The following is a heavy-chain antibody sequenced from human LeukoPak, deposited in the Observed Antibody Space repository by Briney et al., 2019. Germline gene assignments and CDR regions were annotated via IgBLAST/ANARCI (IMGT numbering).Heavy chain of an antibody. J-gene: IGHJ4*02. CDR1: GDSISSSSYY. CDR3: ARHLGSDYGDFYFDY. V-gene: IGHV4-61*05. CDR2: IYYSGST. Sequence: SETLSLTCTVSGDSISSSSYYWSWIRQPPGKGLEWIGYIYYSGSTYYNPSLKSRVTISVDTSKNQFSLRLSSVTAPDTAVYYCARHLGSDYGDFYFDYWGQGTLVTVSS. D-gene: IGHD4-17*01.